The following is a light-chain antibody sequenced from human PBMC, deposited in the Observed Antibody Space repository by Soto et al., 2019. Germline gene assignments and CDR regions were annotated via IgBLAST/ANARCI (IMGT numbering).Light chain of an antibody. CDR3: SSYTRSSTVV. CDR2: EVR. Sequence: QSALTQPASVSGSPGQSITIPCTGTSSDIGGYNYVSWYQQHPGKAPKLVISEVRNRPSGVSNRFSGSKSGNTASLTISGLQPEDEADYYCSSYTRSSTVVFGGGTKLTVL. CDR1: SSDIGGYNY. J-gene: IGLJ2*01. V-gene: IGLV2-14*01.